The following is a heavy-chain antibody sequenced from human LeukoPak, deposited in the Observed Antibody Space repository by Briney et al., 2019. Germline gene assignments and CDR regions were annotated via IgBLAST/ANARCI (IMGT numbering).Heavy chain of an antibody. CDR1: GFTFSGSI. V-gene: IGHV3-73*01. Sequence: GGSLTLSCAASGFTFSGSIMHWVRLASGKGLEWVGRIRSKANSYATTYVASVKGRFTISRDDSKNTAYLQMNSLKTEDTAVYYCTRGGDYSFDYWGQGTLVTVSS. CDR2: IRSKANSYAT. D-gene: IGHD3-16*01. J-gene: IGHJ4*02. CDR3: TRGGDYSFDY.